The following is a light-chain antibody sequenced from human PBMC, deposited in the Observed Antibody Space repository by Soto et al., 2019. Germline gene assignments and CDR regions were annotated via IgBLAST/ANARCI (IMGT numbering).Light chain of an antibody. CDR3: QQYHTFWT. CDR1: QTITRW. V-gene: IGKV1-5*01. J-gene: IGKJ1*01. Sequence: DIQMTQSPSTLSASVGDRVTIACRANQTITRWLAWYQQKPGKAPKLLIFDASTLESGVPSRFSGSGYGTEFTITVSSLQPEDFATYYCQQYHTFWTFGQGTTVEVK. CDR2: DAS.